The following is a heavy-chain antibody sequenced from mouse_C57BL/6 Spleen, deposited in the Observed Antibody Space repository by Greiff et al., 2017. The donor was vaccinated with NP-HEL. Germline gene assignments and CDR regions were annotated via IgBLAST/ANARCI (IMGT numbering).Heavy chain of an antibody. CDR1: GFTFTDYY. CDR2: IRNKANGYTT. Sequence: DVKLVESGGGLVQPGGSLSLSCAASGFTFTDYYMSWVRQPPGKALEWLGFIRNKANGYTTEYSASVKGRFTISRDNSQSILYLQMNALRAEDSATYYCARSATAVLDYWGQGTTLTVSS. V-gene: IGHV7-3*01. D-gene: IGHD1-1*01. J-gene: IGHJ2*01. CDR3: ARSATAVLDY.